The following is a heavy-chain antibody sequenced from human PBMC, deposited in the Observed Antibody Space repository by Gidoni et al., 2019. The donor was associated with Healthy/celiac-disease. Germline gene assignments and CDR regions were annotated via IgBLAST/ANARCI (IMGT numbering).Heavy chain of an antibody. CDR3: ARVYGDYGKPPDY. V-gene: IGHV3-21*01. CDR1: GFTFSSYS. Sequence: EVQLVESGGGLVKPGGSLRLSCAASGFTFSSYSMNWVRQAPGKGLEWVSSISSSSSYIYYADSVKGRFTISRDNAKNSLYLQMNSLRAEDTAVYYCARVYGDYGKPPDYWGQGTLVTVSS. J-gene: IGHJ4*02. D-gene: IGHD4-17*01. CDR2: ISSSSSYI.